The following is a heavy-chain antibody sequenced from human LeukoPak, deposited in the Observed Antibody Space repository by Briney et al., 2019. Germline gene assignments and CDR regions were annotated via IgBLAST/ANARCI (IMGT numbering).Heavy chain of an antibody. V-gene: IGHV4-4*07. J-gene: IGHJ4*02. CDR2: IYTSGST. Sequence: SGTLSLTCTVSGGSISSYYWSWIRQPAGKGLEWIGRIYTSGSTNYNPSLKSRVTMSVDTSKNQFSLKLSSVTAADTAVYFCARGGIYGHPFDFGGQGTLVTVSS. D-gene: IGHD3-10*01. CDR3: ARGGIYGHPFDF. CDR1: GGSISSYY.